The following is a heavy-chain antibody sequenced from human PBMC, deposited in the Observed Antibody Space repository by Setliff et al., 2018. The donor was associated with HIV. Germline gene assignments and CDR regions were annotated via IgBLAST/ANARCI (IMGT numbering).Heavy chain of an antibody. V-gene: IGHV1-69*10. CDR3: ATYHYYDSSAYFIDLYYLDY. CDR2: IIPILAIA. D-gene: IGHD3-22*01. CDR1: GGIFNSYA. Sequence: SVKVSCKASGGIFNSYATSWVRQAPGQGLEWVGGIIPILAIADYAETFQGRVMITADESTRTVYMELGNLRSEDTAVYYCATYHYYDSSAYFIDLYYLDYWGQGTLVTVSS. J-gene: IGHJ4*02.